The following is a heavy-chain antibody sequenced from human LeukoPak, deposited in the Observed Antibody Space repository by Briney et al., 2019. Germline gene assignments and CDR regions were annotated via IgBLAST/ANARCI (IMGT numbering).Heavy chain of an antibody. Sequence: SETLSLTCTVSGGSISSSSYYWGWIRQPPGKGLEWIGSIYYSGSTYYNPSLKSRVTISVDTSKNQFSLKLSSVTAADTAVYYCARLGYCTNGVCPWGQGTLVTVSS. CDR3: ARLGYCTNGVCP. CDR2: IYYSGST. CDR1: GGSISSSSYY. J-gene: IGHJ5*02. D-gene: IGHD2-8*01. V-gene: IGHV4-39*07.